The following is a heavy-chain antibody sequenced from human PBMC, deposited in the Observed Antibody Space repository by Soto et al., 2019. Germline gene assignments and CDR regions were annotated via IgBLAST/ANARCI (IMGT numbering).Heavy chain of an antibody. CDR3: EREIVAIGVNNAFGI. V-gene: IGHV1-18*01. CDR1: GYTFTSYG. Sequence: QVQLVQSGAEVKKPAASVKVSCQASGYTFTSYGINWVRQAPGQELEWMGWISAYNGNTNYPQRLQGRVTMTPDTSTCTAYMDLRSLISDDAAVYYCEREIVAIGVNNAFGIWGQGTTVIVSS. J-gene: IGHJ3*02. CDR2: ISAYNGNT. D-gene: IGHD5-12*01.